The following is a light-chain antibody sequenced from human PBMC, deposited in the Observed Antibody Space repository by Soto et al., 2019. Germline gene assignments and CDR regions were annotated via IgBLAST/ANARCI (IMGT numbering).Light chain of an antibody. V-gene: IGKV3-15*01. Sequence: IVMTQSPVTMSVSPGERATLSCRASQSISTNLAWYQQKPGQAPRLLIYGASTRATGIPARFSGGGSGTEFTLTISSLQYEDFAVYYCQHYNNWPPWTFGQGTKVETK. CDR3: QHYNNWPPWT. CDR1: QSISTN. J-gene: IGKJ1*01. CDR2: GAS.